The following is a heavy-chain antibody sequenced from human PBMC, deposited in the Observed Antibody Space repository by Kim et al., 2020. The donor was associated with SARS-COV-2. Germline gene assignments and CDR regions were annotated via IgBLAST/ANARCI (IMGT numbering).Heavy chain of an antibody. CDR3: AKELRMTTQTSGGDFFDY. D-gene: IGHD4-17*01. CDR2: ISGGGGST. Sequence: GGSLRLSCVASGFTFSSYAMNWVRQAPGKGLEWVSGISGGGGSTYYADSVKGRFTISRDSSKNMVYLQMNSLRAEETAVYYCAKELRMTTQTSGGDFFDYWGRGTLVTVSS. J-gene: IGHJ4*02. CDR1: GFTFSSYA. V-gene: IGHV3-23*01.